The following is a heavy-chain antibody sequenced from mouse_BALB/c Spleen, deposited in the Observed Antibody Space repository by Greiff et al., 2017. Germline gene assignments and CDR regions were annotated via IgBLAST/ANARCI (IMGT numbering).Heavy chain of an antibody. CDR1: GYSITSDYA. CDR3: AREDYDYAHYFDY. V-gene: IGHV3-2*02. D-gene: IGHD2-4*01. Sequence: EVQLQQSGPGLVKPSQSLSLTCTVTGYSITSDYAWNWIRQFPGNKLEWMGYISYSGSTSYNPSLKSRISITRDTSKNQFFLQLNSVTTEDTATYYCAREDYDYAHYFDYWGQGTTLTVSS. CDR2: ISYSGST. J-gene: IGHJ2*01.